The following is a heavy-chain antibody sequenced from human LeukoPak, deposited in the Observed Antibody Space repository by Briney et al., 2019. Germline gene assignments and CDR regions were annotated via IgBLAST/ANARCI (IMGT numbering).Heavy chain of an antibody. Sequence: GGSLRLSCAASGFTFSSYSMNWVRQAPGKGLEWVSSISSSSSYIYYADSVKGRFTTSRDNAKNSLYLQMNSLRAEDTAVYYCARDREYSSSSFDYWGQGTLVTVSS. D-gene: IGHD6-6*01. CDR1: GFTFSSYS. CDR3: ARDREYSSSSFDY. CDR2: ISSSSSYI. V-gene: IGHV3-21*01. J-gene: IGHJ4*02.